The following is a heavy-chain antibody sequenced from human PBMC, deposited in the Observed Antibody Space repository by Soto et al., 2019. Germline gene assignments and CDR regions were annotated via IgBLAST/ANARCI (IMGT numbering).Heavy chain of an antibody. D-gene: IGHD6-13*01. CDR2: TYYRPKWYN. V-gene: IGHV6-1*01. CDR1: GDIVSSNSAA. J-gene: IGHJ5*02. CDR3: ARGHRGAANGYNWFDP. Sequence: PSHTLSLTCAISGDIVSSNSAAWNWIRHSPSRGLEWLGRTYYRPKWYNDYAVSVKSRITINPDTSKNQFSLQLNSVTPEDTAVYYCARGHRGAANGYNWFDPWGQGTLVTVSS.